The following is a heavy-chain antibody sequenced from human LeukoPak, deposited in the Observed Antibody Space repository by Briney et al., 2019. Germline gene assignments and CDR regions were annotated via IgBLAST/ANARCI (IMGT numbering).Heavy chain of an antibody. CDR1: GGSISSYY. D-gene: IGHD6-19*01. CDR3: ARDNSGWLVNFDY. CDR2: IYYTGST. V-gene: IGHV4-59*01. J-gene: IGHJ4*02. Sequence: PSETLSLTCTVSGGSISSYYWSWIRQPPGKGLEWIGYIYYTGSTNYNPSLKSRVTISVDTSKNQFSLKLSSVTAADTAVYYCARDNSGWLVNFDYWGQGTLVTVSS.